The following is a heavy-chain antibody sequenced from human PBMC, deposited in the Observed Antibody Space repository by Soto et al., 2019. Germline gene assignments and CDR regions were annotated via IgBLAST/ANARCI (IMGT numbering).Heavy chain of an antibody. J-gene: IGHJ3*02. D-gene: IGHD5-18*01. CDR3: APTRGSYGPWAFDI. V-gene: IGHV1-24*01. Sequence: ASVKVSCKVSGYTLTELSMHWVRQAPGKGLEWMGGFDPEDGETIYAQKFQGRVTMTEDTSTDTAYMELSSLRSEDTAVYYCAPTRGSYGPWAFDIWGQGTMVTVPS. CDR1: GYTLTELS. CDR2: FDPEDGET.